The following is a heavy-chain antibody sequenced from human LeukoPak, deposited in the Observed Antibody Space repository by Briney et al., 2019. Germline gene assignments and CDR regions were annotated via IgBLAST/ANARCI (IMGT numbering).Heavy chain of an antibody. D-gene: IGHD3-22*01. Sequence: SETLSLTCTVSGGSISSGGYYWSWIRQPPGKGLEWIGYIYYSGSTYYNPSLKSRVTISVDTSKNQFSLKLGSVTAADTAVYYCAREPFDSSGYYYSYFDYWGQGTLVTVSS. J-gene: IGHJ4*02. CDR3: AREPFDSSGYYYSYFDY. CDR2: IYYSGST. V-gene: IGHV4-30-4*01. CDR1: GGSISSGGYY.